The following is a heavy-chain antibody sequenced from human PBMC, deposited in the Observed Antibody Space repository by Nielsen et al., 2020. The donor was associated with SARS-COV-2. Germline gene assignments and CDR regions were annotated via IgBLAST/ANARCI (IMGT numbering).Heavy chain of an antibody. J-gene: IGHJ5*02. Sequence: VKVPCKASGYTFTGYYMHWVRQAPGQGLEWMGWINPNSGGTNYAQKFQGWVTMTRDTSISTAYMELSRLRSDDTAVYYCARGRTLVDCSGGSCPFDPWGQGTLVTVSS. CDR1: GYTFTGYY. CDR2: INPNSGGT. V-gene: IGHV1-2*04. CDR3: ARGRTLVDCSGGSCPFDP. D-gene: IGHD2-15*01.